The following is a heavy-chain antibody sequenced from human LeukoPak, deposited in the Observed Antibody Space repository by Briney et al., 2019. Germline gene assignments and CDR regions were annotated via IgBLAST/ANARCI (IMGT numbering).Heavy chain of an antibody. J-gene: IGHJ4*02. CDR2: IIPIFGTA. CDR1: GGTFSSYV. D-gene: IGHD4-17*01. V-gene: IGHV1-69*13. Sequence: ASVKVSCKASGGTFSSYVISWVRQAPGQGLEWMGGIIPIFGTANYAQKFQGRVTITADESTSTAYMELSSLRSEDTAVYYRARDRTVTTGYFDYWGQGTLVTVSS. CDR3: ARDRTVTTGYFDY.